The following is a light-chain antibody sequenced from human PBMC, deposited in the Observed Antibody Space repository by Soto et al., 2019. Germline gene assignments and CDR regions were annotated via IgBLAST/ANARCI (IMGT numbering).Light chain of an antibody. Sequence: QSALTQPASVSGSPGQSITISCTGTSSDVGGYNYVSWYQQHPGKAPKLMIYEVSNRPSGVSNRFSGSKSGNTASLTISGLQAEAEVDYYCSSYTRNSTLVFGGGTKLTVL. CDR2: EVS. J-gene: IGLJ2*01. CDR3: SSYTRNSTLV. CDR1: SSDVGGYNY. V-gene: IGLV2-14*01.